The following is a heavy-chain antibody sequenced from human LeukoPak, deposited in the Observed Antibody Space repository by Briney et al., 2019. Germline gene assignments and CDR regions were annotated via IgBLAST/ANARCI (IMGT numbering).Heavy chain of an antibody. CDR1: EFSVGSNY. Sequence: PGGSLRLSCAASEFSVGSNYMTWVRQAPGKGLEWVSLIYSGGSTYYSDSVKGRFTISRGNTKNSPYLQMNSLRAEDEAVVFCWRDRRRTMIVVGREGWYFDLWGGGALGTVSS. D-gene: IGHD3-22*01. J-gene: IGHJ2*01. CDR3: WRDRRRTMIVVGREGWYFDL. V-gene: IGHV3-66*01. CDR2: IYSGGST.